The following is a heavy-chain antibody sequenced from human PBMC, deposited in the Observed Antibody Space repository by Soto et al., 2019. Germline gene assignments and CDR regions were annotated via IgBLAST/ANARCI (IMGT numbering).Heavy chain of an antibody. CDR1: GFSLSVYW. CDR3: ARHPERIAQIGWFDP. V-gene: IGHV3-21*01. J-gene: IGHJ5*02. Sequence: PGGSLRLSCAASGFSLSVYWMHWVRQAPGKGLEWVSPISTYSSDTNYADSVKGRFTISKDNAENSLYLQMNSLRAEDTAVYYCARHPERIAQIGWFDPWGQGTLVTVSS. CDR2: ISTYSSDT. D-gene: IGHD6-13*01.